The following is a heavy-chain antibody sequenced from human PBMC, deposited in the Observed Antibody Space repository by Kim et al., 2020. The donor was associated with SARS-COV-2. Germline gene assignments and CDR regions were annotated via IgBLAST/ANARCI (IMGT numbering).Heavy chain of an antibody. D-gene: IGHD3-10*01. Sequence: SVKVSCKASGGTFSSYAISWVRQAPGQGLEWMGGIIPTFGTTNYAQKFQGRVTITADKSTSIAYVELSSLTSEDTAVYYCARGYGSGNLLVYYYGMDVWGQGTTVTVSS. CDR1: GGTFSSYA. CDR2: IIPTFGTT. V-gene: IGHV1-69*06. J-gene: IGHJ6*02. CDR3: ARGYGSGNLLVYYYGMDV.